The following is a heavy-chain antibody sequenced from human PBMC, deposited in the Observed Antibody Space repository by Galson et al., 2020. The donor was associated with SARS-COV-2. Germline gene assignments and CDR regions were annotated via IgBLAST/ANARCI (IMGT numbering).Heavy chain of an antibody. D-gene: IGHD6-19*01. CDR1: GFSLSTSGMC. J-gene: IGHJ4*02. CDR2: IDWDDDK. Sequence: SGPTLVKPTQTLTLTCTFSGFSLSTSGMCVSWIRQPPGKALEWLALIDWDDDKYYSTSLKTRLTISKDTSKNQVVLTMTNMDPVDTATYYCARIRGVSYSSGLGPFDYWGQGTLVTVSS. V-gene: IGHV2-70*01. CDR3: ARIRGVSYSSGLGPFDY.